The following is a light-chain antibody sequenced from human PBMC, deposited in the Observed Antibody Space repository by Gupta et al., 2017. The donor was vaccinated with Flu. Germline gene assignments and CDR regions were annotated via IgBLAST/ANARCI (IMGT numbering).Light chain of an antibody. CDR2: KDS. CDR1: KVGDKY. J-gene: IGLJ2*01. V-gene: IGLV3-1*01. Sequence: TGQTASSTCSGDKVGDKYACWDQQKPGQSHMLVIYKDSKRPAGIPGRFSGSNSGNTATLTISVTQARDEADYYCQAGDSSIVVFGGGTKLTVL. CDR3: QAGDSSIVV.